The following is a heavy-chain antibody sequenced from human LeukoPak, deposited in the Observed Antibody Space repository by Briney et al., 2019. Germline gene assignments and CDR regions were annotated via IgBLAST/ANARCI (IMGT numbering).Heavy chain of an antibody. CDR2: IRSKTYGGTT. V-gene: IGHV3-49*03. D-gene: IGHD1-26*01. CDR3: TRDYGYSGSFPGTENFDY. CDR1: GFTFGDYA. J-gene: IGHJ4*02. Sequence: PGGSLRLSCTASGFTFGDYAMSWFRQAPGKGLEWVGFIRSKTYGGTTEYAASVKGRFTISRDDSKSIAYLQMNSLKTEDTAVYYCTRDYGYSGSFPGTENFDYWGQGTLVTVSS.